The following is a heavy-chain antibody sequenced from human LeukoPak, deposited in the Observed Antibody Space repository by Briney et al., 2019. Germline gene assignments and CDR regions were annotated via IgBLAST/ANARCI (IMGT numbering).Heavy chain of an antibody. CDR3: AKSFVGGYQPNYYYFDY. D-gene: IGHD1-7*01. Sequence: ASVKVSCKASGYTFTSYGISWVRQAPGQGLEWMGWISAYNGNTNYAQKLQGRVTMTTDTSTSTAYMELRSLRSDDTAVYYCAKSFVGGYQPNYYYFDYWGQGTLVTVSS. J-gene: IGHJ4*02. CDR1: GYTFTSYG. CDR2: ISAYNGNT. V-gene: IGHV1-18*01.